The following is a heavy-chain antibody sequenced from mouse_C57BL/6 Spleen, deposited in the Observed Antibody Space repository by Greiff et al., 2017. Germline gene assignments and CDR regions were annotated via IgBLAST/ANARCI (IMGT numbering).Heavy chain of an antibody. V-gene: IGHV1-80*01. CDR3: ARSGDGYDYAMDY. CDR1: GYAFSSYW. J-gene: IGHJ4*01. Sequence: QVQLQQSGAELVKPGASVKISCKASGYAFSSYWMNWVKQRPGKGLEWIGQIYPGDGDTNYNGKFKGKATLTADKSSSTAYMQLSRLTSEDSAVYFCARSGDGYDYAMDYWGQGTSVTVSS. D-gene: IGHD2-3*01. CDR2: IYPGDGDT.